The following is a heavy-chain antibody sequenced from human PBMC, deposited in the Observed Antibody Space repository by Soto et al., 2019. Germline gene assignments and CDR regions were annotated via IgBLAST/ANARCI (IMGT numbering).Heavy chain of an antibody. CDR1: GFTFSDYS. D-gene: IGHD3-22*01. CDR2: ISSASSSI. V-gene: IGHV3-48*02. Sequence: GGSLRLSCAASGFTFSDYSMNWVRQAPGKGLEWISYISSASSSIYYADSVRGRFTVSRDNAKNSLYLQMNSLRDEDTAVYYCARDGAEDDSSGYLPRNWGQGTLVTGSS. CDR3: ARDGAEDDSSGYLPRN. J-gene: IGHJ4*02.